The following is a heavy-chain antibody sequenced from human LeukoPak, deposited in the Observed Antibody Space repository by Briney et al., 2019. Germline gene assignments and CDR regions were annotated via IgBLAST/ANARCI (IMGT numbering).Heavy chain of an antibody. CDR2: IGTAGDT. Sequence: GGSLRLSCAASGFTFSSYDMHWVRQATGKGLEWVSAIGTAGDTYYPGSVKGRFTISRENAKNSLYLQMNSLRAGDTAVYYCARGRDSSGYYYQDDAFDIWGQGTMVTVSS. J-gene: IGHJ3*02. CDR3: ARGRDSSGYYYQDDAFDI. D-gene: IGHD3-22*01. CDR1: GFTFSSYD. V-gene: IGHV3-13*01.